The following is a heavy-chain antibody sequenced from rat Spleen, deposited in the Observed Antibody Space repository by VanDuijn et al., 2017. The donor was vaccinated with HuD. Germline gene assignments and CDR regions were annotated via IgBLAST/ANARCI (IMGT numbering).Heavy chain of an antibody. D-gene: IGHD1-10*01. Sequence: EVQLQESGPGLVKPSQSLSLTCSVTGHSIASSYRWNWIRKFPGNRLEWMGYINSAGSTIYNPSLKSRISITRDTSKNQFFLQVNSVTTDDTSTYYCARQDNYVGFAYWGQGTLVTVSS. CDR3: ARQDNYVGFAY. J-gene: IGHJ3*01. CDR2: INSAGST. V-gene: IGHV3-3*01. CDR1: GHSIASSYR.